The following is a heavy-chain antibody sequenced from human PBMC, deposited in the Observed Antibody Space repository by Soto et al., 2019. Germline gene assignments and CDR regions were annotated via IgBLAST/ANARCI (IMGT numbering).Heavy chain of an antibody. CDR1: GFTFSGSA. CDR2: IRSKANSYAT. Sequence: VGSLRLSCAASGFTFSGSAMHWVRQASGKGLEWVGRIRSKANSYATAYAASVKGRFTISRDDSKNTAYLQMNSLKTEDTAVYYCTRHSSGWTDPLYYYYYGMDVWGQGTTVTVSS. J-gene: IGHJ6*02. CDR3: TRHSSGWTDPLYYYYYGMDV. V-gene: IGHV3-73*01. D-gene: IGHD6-19*01.